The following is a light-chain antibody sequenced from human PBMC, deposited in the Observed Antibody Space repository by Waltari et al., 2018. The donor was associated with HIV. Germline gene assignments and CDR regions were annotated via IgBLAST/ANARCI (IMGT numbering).Light chain of an antibody. CDR2: DVT. J-gene: IGLJ2*01. CDR1: SSDVGAYNY. V-gene: IGLV2-8*01. Sequence: QSALTQPPSASGSPGKSVTISFTETSSDVGAYNYVSWFQQHPGKAPTLRIYDVTKRPSGVPDRFSCSKSGNTASLTFSVLQAEDEADYYCASHAGSKDVFGGGTRLTVL. CDR3: ASHAGSKDV.